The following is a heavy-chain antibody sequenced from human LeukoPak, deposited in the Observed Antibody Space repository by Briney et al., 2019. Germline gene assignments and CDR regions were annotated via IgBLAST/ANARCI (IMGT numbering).Heavy chain of an antibody. D-gene: IGHD3-22*01. V-gene: IGHV1-18*01. Sequence: ASVKVSCKASGYTFTSYGISWVRQAPGQGLEWMGWISAYNGNTNYAQKLQGRVTMTTDTSTSTAYMELRSLRSDDTAVYYCARDRWAYYDSSGYYGRYFDYWGQGTLVTVSS. J-gene: IGHJ4*02. CDR3: ARDRWAYYDSSGYYGRYFDY. CDR1: GYTFTSYG. CDR2: ISAYNGNT.